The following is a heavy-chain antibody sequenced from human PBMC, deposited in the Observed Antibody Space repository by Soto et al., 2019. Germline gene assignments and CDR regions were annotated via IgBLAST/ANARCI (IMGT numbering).Heavy chain of an antibody. Sequence: PGGSLRLSCAASGFTVSSNYMSWVRQAPGKGLEWVSVIYSGGSTYYADSVKGRFTISRDNSKNTLYLQMNSLRAEDTAVYYCARERGRYCSGGSCYSGWYYYYYGMDVWGQGTTVTVSS. J-gene: IGHJ6*02. CDR3: ARERGRYCSGGSCYSGWYYYYYGMDV. V-gene: IGHV3-53*01. CDR2: IYSGGST. CDR1: GFTVSSNY. D-gene: IGHD2-15*01.